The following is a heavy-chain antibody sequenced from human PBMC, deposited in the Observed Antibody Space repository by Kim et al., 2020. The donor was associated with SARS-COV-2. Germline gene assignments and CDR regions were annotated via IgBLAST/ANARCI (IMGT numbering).Heavy chain of an antibody. V-gene: IGHV4-59*13. J-gene: IGHJ4*02. D-gene: IGHD6-19*01. Sequence: SETLSLICTVSGGSINNYYWSWIRQPPGKGLEWMAYVFYSGTTNYNPSLKSRAAISVDTSKNQFSLKLSSVTAADAAVYYCARWAGWWDYWGQGIQVTVSS. CDR2: VFYSGTT. CDR3: ARWAGWWDY. CDR1: GGSINNYY.